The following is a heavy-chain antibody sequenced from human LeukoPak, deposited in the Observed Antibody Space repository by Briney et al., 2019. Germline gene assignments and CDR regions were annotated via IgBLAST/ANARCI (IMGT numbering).Heavy chain of an antibody. D-gene: IGHD3-10*01. CDR1: GYTFTDYY. CDR2: INPNSGGT. V-gene: IGHV1-2*02. CDR3: ARERREFFDY. J-gene: IGHJ4*02. Sequence: ASVKVSCKASGYTFTDYYVHWVRQAPGQGVEWRGWINPNSGGTKYAQNFQGRVTMTRDTSISTADMELSRLRSDDTAVYYCARERREFFDYWGQGTLVTVSS.